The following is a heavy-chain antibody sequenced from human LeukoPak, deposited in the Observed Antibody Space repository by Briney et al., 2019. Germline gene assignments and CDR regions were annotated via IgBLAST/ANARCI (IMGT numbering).Heavy chain of an antibody. J-gene: IGHJ4*02. CDR1: GFTFSSYG. CDR3: AKPYYDFWSGYYDSGHFDY. D-gene: IGHD3-3*01. CDR2: ISGSGGST. Sequence: GGSLRLSCAASGFTFSSYGMHWVRQAPGKGLEWVSAISGSGGSTYYADSVKGRFTISRDNSKNTLYLQMNSLRAEDTAVYYCAKPYYDFWSGYYDSGHFDYWGQGTLVTVSS. V-gene: IGHV3-23*01.